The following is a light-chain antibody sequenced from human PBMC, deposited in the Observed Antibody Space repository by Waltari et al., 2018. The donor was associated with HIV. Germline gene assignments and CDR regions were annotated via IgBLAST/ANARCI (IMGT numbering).Light chain of an antibody. J-gene: IGKJ2*01. CDR2: GAS. Sequence: IVLTQSPVTLSLSPGARATLPCRASHTVSSSYSAWYQQKPGQAPRLLIYGASSRATGIPDRFSGSGSGTDFTLTISRLEPEDFAVYYCQQFGTSRYTFGRGTNLEIK. CDR3: QQFGTSRYT. V-gene: IGKV3-20*01. CDR1: HTVSSSY.